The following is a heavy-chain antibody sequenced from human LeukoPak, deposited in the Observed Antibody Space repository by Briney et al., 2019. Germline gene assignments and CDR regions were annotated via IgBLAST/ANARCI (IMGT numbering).Heavy chain of an antibody. CDR3: ARTTVTTRDAFDI. J-gene: IGHJ3*02. Sequence: GESLKISCKGSGYSFTTDWVAWVRQMPGKGLEWMGIIYPGDSDTRYSPSFQGQVTISADESINTASLQWSSLKASDTAMYYCARTTVTTRDAFDIWGQGTMVTVSS. CDR1: GYSFTTDW. CDR2: IYPGDSDT. V-gene: IGHV5-51*01. D-gene: IGHD4-17*01.